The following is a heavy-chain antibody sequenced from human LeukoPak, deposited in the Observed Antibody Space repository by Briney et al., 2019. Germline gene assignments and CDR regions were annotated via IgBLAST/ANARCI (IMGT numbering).Heavy chain of an antibody. CDR1: GFAFSSQA. J-gene: IGHJ4*02. D-gene: IGHD2-15*01. V-gene: IGHV3-23*01. Sequence: GGSLRLSCAASGFAFSSQAMSWVRQAPGKGLEWVSAISGSGSITYYADSVKGRFTISRDNAKNSLYLQMNSLRAEDTAVYYCARGDGGSLDYWGQGTLVTVSS. CDR3: ARGDGGSLDY. CDR2: ISGSGSIT.